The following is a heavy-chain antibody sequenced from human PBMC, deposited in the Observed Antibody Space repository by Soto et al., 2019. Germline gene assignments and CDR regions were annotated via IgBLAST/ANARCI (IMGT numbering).Heavy chain of an antibody. D-gene: IGHD2-15*01. CDR2: ISSSSSYI. V-gene: IGHV3-21*01. CDR3: ASDGDVVVVAATRPDAFDI. J-gene: IGHJ3*02. Sequence: TGGPLRLSYPASRVTFRDYSMNCVRPNSEKGLEWVPSISSSSSYIYYADSVKGRFTISRDNAKNSLYLQMNSLRAEDTAVYYCASDGDVVVVAATRPDAFDIWGQGTMVTVSS. CDR1: RVTFRDYS.